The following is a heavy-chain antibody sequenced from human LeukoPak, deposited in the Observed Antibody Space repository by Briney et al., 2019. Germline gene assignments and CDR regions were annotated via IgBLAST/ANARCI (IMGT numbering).Heavy chain of an antibody. CDR3: AKAHGGSYHSGID. CDR2: ISGSGGST. CDR1: GFTFTSYS. J-gene: IGHJ4*02. V-gene: IGHV3-23*01. D-gene: IGHD1-26*01. Sequence: GGSLRLSCAASGFTFTSYSMNWVRQAPGKGLEWVSGISGSGGSTYYADSVKGRFSISRDNFKNTLYLQLNSLRVEDTAVYFCAKAHGGSYHSGIDWGQGTLVIVSS.